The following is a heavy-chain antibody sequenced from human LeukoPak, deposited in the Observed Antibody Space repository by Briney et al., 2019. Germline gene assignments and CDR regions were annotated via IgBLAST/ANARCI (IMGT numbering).Heavy chain of an antibody. Sequence: PSETLSLTCTVAGGSISNYYWSWIRQPAGKGLEWIGRIYSSGTTIYNPSLKSRVTMSVDTSKNQFSLKLSSVTAADTAVYFCASGSSGYDPWGQGTLVTVSS. CDR1: GGSISNYY. CDR3: ASGSSGYDP. CDR2: IYSSGTT. J-gene: IGHJ5*02. V-gene: IGHV4-4*07. D-gene: IGHD5-12*01.